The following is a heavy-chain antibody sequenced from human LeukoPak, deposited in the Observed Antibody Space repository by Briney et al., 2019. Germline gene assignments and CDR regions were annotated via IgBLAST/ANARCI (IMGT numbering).Heavy chain of an antibody. CDR1: GGSISSYY. V-gene: IGHV4-59*08. CDR2: IYYSGTT. J-gene: IGHJ4*02. CDR3: ARHGGSHFLY. D-gene: IGHD1-26*01. Sequence: PSETLSLTRTVSGGSISSYYWSWIRQPPGKGLEWIAYIYYSGTTKYNPSLKSRVTISVDTSKNQFSLKLSSVTAADTAVYYCARHGGSHFLYWGQGILVTVSS.